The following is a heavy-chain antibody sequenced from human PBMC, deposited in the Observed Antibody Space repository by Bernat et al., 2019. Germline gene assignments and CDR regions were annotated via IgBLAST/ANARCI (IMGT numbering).Heavy chain of an antibody. D-gene: IGHD3-22*01. CDR2: ISGSGGST. CDR1: GFTFSSYA. V-gene: IGHV3-23*01. J-gene: IGHJ4*02. CDR3: ARNLYSSSTFDY. Sequence: EVQLLESGGGLVQPGGSLRLSCAASGFTFSSYAMSWVRQAPGKGLEWVSAISGSGGSTYYADSVKGRFTISRDSSKNTLYLQMNSLRAEDTAVYYCARNLYSSSTFDYWGQGTLVTVSS.